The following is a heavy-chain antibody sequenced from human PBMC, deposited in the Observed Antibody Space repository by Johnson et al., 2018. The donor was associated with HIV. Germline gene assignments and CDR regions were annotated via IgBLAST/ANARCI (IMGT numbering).Heavy chain of an antibody. Sequence: QVQLVESGGGLVKPGGSLRLSCAASGFTFSEHYMTWIRQAPGKGLEWVSSISNTAISIYYGASVKGRFTISRDNAKHSLYLQMNSLRAEDTAVYYCARRLSPDAFDIWGQGTLVTVSS. V-gene: IGHV3-11*04. CDR1: GFTFSEHY. CDR2: ISNTAISI. J-gene: IGHJ3*02. CDR3: ARRLSPDAFDI. D-gene: IGHD2/OR15-2a*01.